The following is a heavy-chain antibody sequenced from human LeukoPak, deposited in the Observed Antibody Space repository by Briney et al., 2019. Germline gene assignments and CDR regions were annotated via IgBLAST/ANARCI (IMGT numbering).Heavy chain of an antibody. Sequence: SETLSLTCTVSGGSISSGDYYWSWIRQPPGKGLEWIGYIYYSGSTYYNPSLKSRVTISVDTSKNQFPLKLSSVTAADTAVYYCARGLRGEGGYYDYWGQGTLVTVSS. J-gene: IGHJ4*02. CDR2: IYYSGST. CDR1: GGSISSGDYY. D-gene: IGHD3-22*01. CDR3: ARGLRGEGGYYDY. V-gene: IGHV4-30-4*08.